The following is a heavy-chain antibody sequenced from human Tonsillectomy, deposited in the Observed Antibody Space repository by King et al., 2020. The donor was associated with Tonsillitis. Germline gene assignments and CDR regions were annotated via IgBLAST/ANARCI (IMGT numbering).Heavy chain of an antibody. J-gene: IGHJ6*02. CDR2: INRGSTHI. V-gene: IGHV3-21*01. Sequence: VQLVESGGGLVKPGESLRLSCAASGFSFSDYDMNWVRQAPGKGLEWVSYINRGSTHIYYADSVKGRFTISRDNAKNSLFLQVNSLRAEDMAVYYCAREWARAGRVCGMDVWGQGTTVTVSS. CDR3: AREWARAGRVCGMDV. D-gene: IGHD6-13*01. CDR1: GFSFSDYD.